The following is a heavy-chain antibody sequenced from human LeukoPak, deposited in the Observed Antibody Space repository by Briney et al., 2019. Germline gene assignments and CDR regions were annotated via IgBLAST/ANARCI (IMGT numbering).Heavy chain of an antibody. Sequence: SETLSLTCAVYGGSFSGYYWSWIRQPPGKGLEWIGEINHSGSTNYNPSLKSRVTISVDTSKNQFSLKLSSVTAADTAVYYCARGSRVVVTKRRAFDIWGQGTMVTVSS. CDR3: ARGSRVVVTKRRAFDI. CDR2: INHSGST. D-gene: IGHD3-22*01. V-gene: IGHV4-34*01. CDR1: GGSFSGYY. J-gene: IGHJ3*02.